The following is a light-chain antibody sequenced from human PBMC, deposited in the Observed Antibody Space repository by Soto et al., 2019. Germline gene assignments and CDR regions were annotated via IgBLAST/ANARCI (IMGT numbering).Light chain of an antibody. V-gene: IGKV3-20*01. J-gene: IGKJ1*01. CDR2: GTS. CDR3: QQYDSSPRT. Sequence: EIVLTQSPGTLSLSPGERATLSCRASQSFTSRSLAWYQQKPGLAPRLLISGTSNRAAGLPDRFSGSGSATDFTLTISRLEPEDFAVYYCQQYDSSPRTFGQGTKVEIK. CDR1: QSFTSRS.